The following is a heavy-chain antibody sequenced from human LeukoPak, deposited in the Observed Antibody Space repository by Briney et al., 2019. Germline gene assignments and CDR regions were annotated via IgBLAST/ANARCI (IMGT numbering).Heavy chain of an antibody. CDR3: ARGSYSSSWKTFDY. CDR2: ISWDGGST. CDR1: GFTFDDYA. D-gene: IGHD6-13*01. V-gene: IGHV3-43D*03. Sequence: PGGSLRLSCAASGFTFDDYAMHWVRQAPGKGLEWVSLISWDGGSTYYADSVKGRFIISRDNSKNSLYLQMNSLRADDTAMYYCARGSYSSSWKTFDYWGQGTLVTVSS. J-gene: IGHJ4*02.